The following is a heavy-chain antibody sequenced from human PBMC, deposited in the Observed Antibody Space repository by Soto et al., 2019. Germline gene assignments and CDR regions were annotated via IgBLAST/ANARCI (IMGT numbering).Heavy chain of an antibody. CDR3: ARELVPVRYYFGY. V-gene: IGHV4-59*01. CDR1: GGSISSFY. CDR2: VYYSGTT. J-gene: IGHJ4*02. Sequence: SETLSLTCTVSGGSISSFYWSWIRQSPHKGLEWIGFVYYSGTTKYNPSLSSRVTISVDTSKNQFSLNLTSVTAADTAIYYCARELVPVRYYFGYWGPGSLVTVSS. D-gene: IGHD3-10*01.